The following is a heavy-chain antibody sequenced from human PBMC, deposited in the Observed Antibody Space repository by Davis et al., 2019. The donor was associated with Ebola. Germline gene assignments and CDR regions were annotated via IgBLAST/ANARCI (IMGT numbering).Heavy chain of an antibody. CDR3: ARLTHSSSWYDLDY. CDR1: GGSISSYY. D-gene: IGHD6-13*01. CDR2: IYYSGST. J-gene: IGHJ4*02. V-gene: IGHV4-59*01. Sequence: MPSATLSLTCTVSGGSISSYYWSWIRQPPGKGLEWIGYIYYSGSTNYNPSLKSRVTISVDTSKNQFSLKLSSVTAADTAVYYCARLTHSSSWYDLDYRGQGTLVTVSS.